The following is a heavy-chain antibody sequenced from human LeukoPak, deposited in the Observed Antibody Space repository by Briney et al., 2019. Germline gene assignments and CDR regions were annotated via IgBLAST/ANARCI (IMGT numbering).Heavy chain of an antibody. CDR2: INHSGST. V-gene: IGHV4-34*01. CDR3: GSWPGSS. J-gene: IGHJ4*02. CDR1: GGSFSGYY. Sequence: SETLSLTCAVYGGSFSGYYWSWIRQPPGKGLEWIGEINHSGSTNYNPSLKSRVTISVDTSKNQFSLKLSSVTAADTAVYYCGSWPGSSWGQGTLVTVSS. D-gene: IGHD6-13*01.